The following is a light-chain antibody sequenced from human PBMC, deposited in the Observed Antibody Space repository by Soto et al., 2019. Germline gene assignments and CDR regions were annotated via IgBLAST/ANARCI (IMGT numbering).Light chain of an antibody. CDR1: QSISSW. CDR2: KAS. V-gene: IGKV1-5*03. J-gene: IGKJ1*01. CDR3: QQYNDNWT. Sequence: DIQMTQSPSTLSASVGDRVTITCRASQSISSWLAWYQQKPGQAPKLLIYKASTLQSGVPSRISGSGTGTEFTLAIISLQPDDSATYYCQQYNDNWTFGQGTKVDIK.